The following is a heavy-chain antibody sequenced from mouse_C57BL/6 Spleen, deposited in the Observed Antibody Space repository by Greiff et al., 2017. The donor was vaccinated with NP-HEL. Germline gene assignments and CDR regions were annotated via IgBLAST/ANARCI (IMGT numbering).Heavy chain of an antibody. D-gene: IGHD2-1*01. Sequence: VQLQQSGAELVKPGASVKISCKASGYAFSSYWMNWVKQRPGKGLEWIGQIYPGDGDTNYNGKFKGKATLTADKSSSTAYMQLSSLTSEDSAVYFCASGNYAYWYFDVWGTGTTVTVSS. J-gene: IGHJ1*03. CDR1: GYAFSSYW. CDR2: IYPGDGDT. CDR3: ASGNYAYWYFDV. V-gene: IGHV1-80*01.